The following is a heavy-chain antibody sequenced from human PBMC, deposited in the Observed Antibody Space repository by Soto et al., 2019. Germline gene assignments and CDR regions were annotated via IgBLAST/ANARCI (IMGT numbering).Heavy chain of an antibody. CDR3: ATYESNGYYYPPGVDP. V-gene: IGHV3-30-3*01. Sequence: GGSLRLSCAASGFTFSISAMHWVRQAPDKGLEWVAVISYDGSIKYYADSVKGRFTISRDNSKNTLYLQMNSLRAEDTAVYYCATYESNGYYYPPGVDPWGQGTLVTVSS. CDR2: ISYDGSIK. D-gene: IGHD3-22*01. J-gene: IGHJ5*02. CDR1: GFTFSISA.